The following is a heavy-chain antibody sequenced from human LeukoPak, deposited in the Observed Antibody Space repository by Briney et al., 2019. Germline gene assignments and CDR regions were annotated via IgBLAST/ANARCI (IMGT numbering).Heavy chain of an antibody. Sequence: PSETLSLTCTVSGGSISSYYWSWIRQSPGKGLEWIGYIYYSGSTNYNPSLKGRVTISVDTSKNQFSLKLSSVTAADTAVYYCARQRFLEWYFDYWGQGTLVTVSS. D-gene: IGHD3-3*01. CDR2: IYYSGST. CDR3: ARQRFLEWYFDY. V-gene: IGHV4-59*08. CDR1: GGSISSYY. J-gene: IGHJ4*02.